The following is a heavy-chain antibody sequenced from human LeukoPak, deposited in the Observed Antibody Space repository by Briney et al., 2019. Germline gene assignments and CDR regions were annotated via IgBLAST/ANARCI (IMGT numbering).Heavy chain of an antibody. J-gene: IGHJ4*02. CDR2: ISWNSGSI. CDR3: ARGDGYNSATDDY. V-gene: IGHV3-9*01. D-gene: IGHD5-24*01. Sequence: GGSLRLSCAASGFTFDDYGMSWVRQGPGKGLEWVSGISWNSGSIGYADSVKGRFTISRDNAKNSLYLQMNNLRPEDTAVYYCARGDGYNSATDDYWGQGTLVTVSS. CDR1: GFTFDDYG.